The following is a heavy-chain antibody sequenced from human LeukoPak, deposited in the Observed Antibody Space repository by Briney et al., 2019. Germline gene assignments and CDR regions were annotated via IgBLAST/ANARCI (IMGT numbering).Heavy chain of an antibody. J-gene: IGHJ6*03. CDR2: IYTSGST. V-gene: IGHV4-61*02. D-gene: IGHD6-6*01. CDR1: GGSISSGSYY. CDR3: ARAHSSSSGYYYYYYMDV. Sequence: SQTLSLTCTVSGGSISSGSYYWSWIRQPAGKGLEWIGRIYTSGSTNYNPSLKSRVTILVDTSKNQFSLKLSSVTAADTAVYYCARAHSSSSGYYYYYYMDVWGKGTTVTVSS.